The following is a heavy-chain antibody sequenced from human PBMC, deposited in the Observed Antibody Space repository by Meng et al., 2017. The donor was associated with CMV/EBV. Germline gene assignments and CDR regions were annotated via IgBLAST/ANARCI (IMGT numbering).Heavy chain of an antibody. V-gene: IGHV3-30*02. CDR2: IRYDGSSK. D-gene: IGHD1-26*01. J-gene: IGHJ4*02. CDR3: AKDRGSWGSGPFDY. Sequence: GESLKISCAASGFTFSSYGMHWVRQPPGKGLEWVAFIRYDGSSKYYADSVKGRFTISRDNSKNTLYLQMNSLRAEDTAVYYCAKDRGSWGSGPFDYWGQGTLVTVSS. CDR1: GFTFSSYG.